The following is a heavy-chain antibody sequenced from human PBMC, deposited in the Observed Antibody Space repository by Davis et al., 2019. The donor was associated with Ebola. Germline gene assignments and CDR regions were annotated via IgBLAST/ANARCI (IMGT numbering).Heavy chain of an antibody. V-gene: IGHV4-39*07. D-gene: IGHD3-3*01. CDR3: ARGWVTIFGNLGPSQYYYYYYGMDV. CDR2: IYYSGST. J-gene: IGHJ6*02. Sequence: MPSETLSLTCTVSGGSISSSSYYWGWIRQPPGKGLEWIGSIYYSGSTYYNPSLKSRVTISVDTSKNQFSLKLSSVTAADTAVYYCARGWVTIFGNLGPSQYYYYYYGMDVWGQGTTVTVSS. CDR1: GGSISSSSYY.